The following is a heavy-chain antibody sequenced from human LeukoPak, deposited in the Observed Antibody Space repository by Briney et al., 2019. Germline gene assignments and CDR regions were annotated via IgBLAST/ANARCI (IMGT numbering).Heavy chain of an antibody. CDR2: IRYDGSNK. CDR1: GFTFSSYG. CDR3: AKEAGSSWYIGGYFDY. Sequence: PGGSLRPSCAASGFTFSSYGMHWVRQAPGKGLEWVAFIRYDGSNKYYADSVKGRFTISRDNSKNTLYLQMNSLRAEDTAVYYCAKEAGSSWYIGGYFDYWGQGTLVTVSS. D-gene: IGHD6-13*01. J-gene: IGHJ4*02. V-gene: IGHV3-30*02.